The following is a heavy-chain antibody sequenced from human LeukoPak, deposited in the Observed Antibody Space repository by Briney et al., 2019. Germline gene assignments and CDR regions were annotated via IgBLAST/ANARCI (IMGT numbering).Heavy chain of an antibody. D-gene: IGHD3-9*01. CDR1: GGSISTGSYY. V-gene: IGHV4-61*02. Sequence: SETLSLTCTVSGGSISTGSYYWSWMRQPAGKGLEWIGRFYTSGGTNYNPSLKSRGSISRDTSKNQFSLRLSSVTAADTAVYFCVSRQMTAYDMVWGQGTLVTVSS. J-gene: IGHJ4*02. CDR3: VSRQMTAYDMV. CDR2: FYTSGGT.